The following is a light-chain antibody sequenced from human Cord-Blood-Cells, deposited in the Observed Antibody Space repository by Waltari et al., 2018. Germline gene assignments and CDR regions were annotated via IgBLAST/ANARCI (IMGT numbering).Light chain of an antibody. CDR2: EGS. CDR3: CSYAGSSTFPYV. J-gene: IGLJ1*01. V-gene: IGLV2-23*03. Sequence: QSALTQPASVSGSPGQSITISCTGTSSDVGSYNLFSWYQQHPGKAPKLMIYEGSKRPSGVSNRFSGSKSGNTASLTISGLQAEDEADYYCCSYAGSSTFPYVFGTGTKVTVL. CDR1: SSDVGSYNL.